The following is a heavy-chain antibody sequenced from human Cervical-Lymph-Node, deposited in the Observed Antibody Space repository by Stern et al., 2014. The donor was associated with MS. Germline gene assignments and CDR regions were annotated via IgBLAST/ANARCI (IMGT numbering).Heavy chain of an antibody. CDR3: ARDIPARPSSHDALDI. CDR2: VIPIFRAT. V-gene: IGHV1-69*01. J-gene: IGHJ3*02. Sequence: VQLVESGAEVRKPGSSVQVSCKTSGGTFNTYSISWVRQAPGQGLEWMGGVIPIFRATNYAQRFRDRVTITADESTNTVYMELSSLTPEDTAVYYCARDIPARPSSHDALDIWGQGTVITVSS. D-gene: IGHD2-2*01. CDR1: GGTFNTYS.